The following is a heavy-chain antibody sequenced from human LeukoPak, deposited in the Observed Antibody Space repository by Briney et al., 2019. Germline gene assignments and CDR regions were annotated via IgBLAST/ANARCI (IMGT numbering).Heavy chain of an antibody. CDR3: ARELVVVAPDGMDV. CDR1: GYTFTSYG. V-gene: IGHV1-18*01. CDR2: ISAYNGNT. D-gene: IGHD2-15*01. J-gene: IGHJ6*02. Sequence: GASVKVSCKTSGYTFTSYGISWVRQAPGQGLEWMGWISAYNGNTNYAQKLQGRVTMTTDTSTSTAYMELRSLRSDDTAVYYCARELVVVAPDGMDVWGQGTTVTVSS.